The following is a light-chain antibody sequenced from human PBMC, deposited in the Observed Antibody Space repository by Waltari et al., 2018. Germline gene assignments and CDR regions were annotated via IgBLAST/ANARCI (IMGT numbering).Light chain of an antibody. J-gene: IGLJ2*01. CDR3: SSYIDSSTLEL. CDR1: SSDLGGYNY. Sequence: QSALTQPASVSGSPGQSITLSCTGTSSDLGGYNYFSWYQQVPGKAPKLMLYDVSNRPSGVSSRFSGSKSGNTASLTISGLQAEDEADYFCSSYIDSSTLELFGGGTSLTVL. CDR2: DVS. V-gene: IGLV2-14*03.